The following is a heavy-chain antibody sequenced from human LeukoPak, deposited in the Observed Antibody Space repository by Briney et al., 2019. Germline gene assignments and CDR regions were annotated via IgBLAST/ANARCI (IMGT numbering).Heavy chain of an antibody. Sequence: SETLSLTCTVSGGSISSYYWSWIRQPPGKGLEGIGYIYYSGSTNYNPSLKSRVTISVDTSKNQFSLKLSSVTAADTAVYYCARVRSVKTGGAFDIWGQGTMVTVSS. V-gene: IGHV4-59*01. CDR1: GGSISSYY. CDR3: ARVRSVKTGGAFDI. J-gene: IGHJ3*02. CDR2: IYYSGST. D-gene: IGHD3-16*01.